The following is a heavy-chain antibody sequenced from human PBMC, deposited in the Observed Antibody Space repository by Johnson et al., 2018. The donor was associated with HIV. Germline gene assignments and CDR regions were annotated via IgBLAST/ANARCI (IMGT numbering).Heavy chain of an antibody. D-gene: IGHD3-3*01. Sequence: VQLVESGGGLVQPGGSLRVSCAASGFTVSSNYMSWVRQAPGKGLEWVSVIYSGGSTYYADSVKGRFTISRDNSKNTLYLQMNSLRAEDTAVYYCARVVSDYNFWSGGRAFDIWGQGTMVTVSS. V-gene: IGHV3-66*02. J-gene: IGHJ3*02. CDR1: GFTVSSNY. CDR2: IYSGGST. CDR3: ARVVSDYNFWSGGRAFDI.